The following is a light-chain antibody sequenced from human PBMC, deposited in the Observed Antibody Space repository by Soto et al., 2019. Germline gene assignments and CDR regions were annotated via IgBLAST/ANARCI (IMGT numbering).Light chain of an antibody. V-gene: IGKV3-20*01. CDR1: QSVARD. CDR3: QQHTISMYT. CDR2: RAS. J-gene: IGKJ2*01. Sequence: EIVLTQSPGTLSLSPGETATLSCRASQSVARDLSWYQQKPGQAPRLLISRASTGATGIPDRFSGSGSGTDFTLTINRLEPEDSAVYYCQQHTISMYTFGQATKLEIK.